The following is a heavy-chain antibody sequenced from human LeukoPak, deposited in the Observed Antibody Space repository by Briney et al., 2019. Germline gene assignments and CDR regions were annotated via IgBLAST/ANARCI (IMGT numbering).Heavy chain of an antibody. CDR3: ATAPYDSIGIFDY. V-gene: IGHV3-43D*03. D-gene: IGHD3-22*01. CDR2: ISWDGDST. Sequence: PGGSLRLSCTASGFTFDDYAMHWVRQAPGKGLERVSLISWDGDSTYYADSVKGRFTISRDNYKNSLYLQMNSLRTEDTALYYCATAPYDSIGIFDYWGQGTLVTVSS. J-gene: IGHJ4*02. CDR1: GFTFDDYA.